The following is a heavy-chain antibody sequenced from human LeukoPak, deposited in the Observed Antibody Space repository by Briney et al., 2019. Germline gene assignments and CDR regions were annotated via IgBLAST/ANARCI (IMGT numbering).Heavy chain of an antibody. J-gene: IGHJ5*02. CDR3: ARTMVRGVTIP. Sequence: SETLSLTCTVSGGSISSGGYYWSWIRQHPGKGLEWIGYIYYSGSTYYNPSLKSRVTISVDTSKNQFSLKLSSVTAADTAVYYCARTMVRGVTIPWGQGTLVTVSS. CDR1: GGSISSGGYY. D-gene: IGHD3-10*01. CDR2: IYYSGST. V-gene: IGHV4-31*03.